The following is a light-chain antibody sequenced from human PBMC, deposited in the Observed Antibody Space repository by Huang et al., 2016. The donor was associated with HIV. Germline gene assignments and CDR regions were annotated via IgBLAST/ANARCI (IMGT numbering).Light chain of an antibody. CDR1: QSLVSSDGNTY. CDR3: MQGTHWPGT. CDR2: QVS. J-gene: IGKJ1*01. V-gene: IGKV2-30*01. Sequence: DVVMTQLPLSLPVALGQPASIFCKSSQSLVSSDGNTYLNWFQQRPGQPPWRLIYQVSNRDTGVPAIFSGSGSGTHFALRINRVEAEDVAVYYCMQGTHWPGTFGQGTKMEI.